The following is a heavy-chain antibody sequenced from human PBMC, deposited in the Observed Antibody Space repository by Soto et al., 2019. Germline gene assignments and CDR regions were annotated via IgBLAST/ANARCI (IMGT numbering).Heavy chain of an antibody. CDR3: ARDRGPSSGYYPYGFDS. D-gene: IGHD3-22*01. J-gene: IGHJ5*01. CDR2: IIPIFGTA. Sequence: QVQLVQSGAEVKKPGSSVKVSCKAYGGTFSSYAITWVRQAPGQGLEWMGGIIPIFGTANYAQKFQGRVTITADESTSTAYMELSSLRSEDTAVYYCARDRGPSSGYYPYGFDSWGQGTLVTVSS. CDR1: GGTFSSYA. V-gene: IGHV1-69*12.